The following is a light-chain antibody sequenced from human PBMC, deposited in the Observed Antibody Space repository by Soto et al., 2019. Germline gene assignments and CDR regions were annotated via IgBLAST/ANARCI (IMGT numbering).Light chain of an antibody. CDR2: GAS. CDR3: QQYHNWWT. CDR1: QSVSSN. V-gene: IGKV3-15*01. J-gene: IGKJ1*01. Sequence: DIVLTQSPFTLSLSPWDRATLSCRASQSVSSNLVWYQQKPGQAPRLLIYGASTRVTGIPARFSGSGSGTEFTLTISSLQSEDFAVYYCQQYHNWWTFGQGTKVDIK.